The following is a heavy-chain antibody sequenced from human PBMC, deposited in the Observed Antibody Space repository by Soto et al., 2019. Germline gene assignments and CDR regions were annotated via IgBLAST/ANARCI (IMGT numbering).Heavy chain of an antibody. Sequence: SETLSLTCTVSGGSISSGGYYWSWIRQHPGEGLEWIGYIYYSGSTYYNPSLKSRVTMSVDTSKNQFSLKLSSVTAADTAVYYCARGLTFDYITGFDPWGQGTLVTVSS. V-gene: IGHV4-31*03. J-gene: IGHJ5*02. D-gene: IGHD3-9*01. CDR2: IYYSGST. CDR3: ARGLTFDYITGFDP. CDR1: GGSISSGGYY.